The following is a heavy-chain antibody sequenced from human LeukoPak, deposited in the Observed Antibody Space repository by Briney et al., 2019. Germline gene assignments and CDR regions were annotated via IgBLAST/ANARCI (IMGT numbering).Heavy chain of an antibody. J-gene: IGHJ4*02. V-gene: IGHV5-10-1*01. Sequence: GESLQISCQGSGYSFTSYWISWVRQLPGKGLEWMGRIDPSDSYTNYSPSFQGHVTISADKSSSTAYLQWSSLKPSHIAMYYSPTHPHTAMLIHWGQGTLVTVSS. CDR2: IDPSDSYT. CDR3: PTHPHTAMLIH. CDR1: GYSFTSYW. D-gene: IGHD5-18*01.